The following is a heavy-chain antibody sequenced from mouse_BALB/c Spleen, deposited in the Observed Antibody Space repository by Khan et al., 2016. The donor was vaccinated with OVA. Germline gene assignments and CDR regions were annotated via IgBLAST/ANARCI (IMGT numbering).Heavy chain of an antibody. J-gene: IGHJ2*01. Sequence: MQLEESGPELVKPGASVKISCKASGYSFTGYFMNWVIQSHGKSLEWIGRINPHIGETFYNQKFKGKATLTVDESSSTAHMELRSLASEDSAVYYCARIYGSDFDYWGQGTTLTVSS. D-gene: IGHD1-1*01. CDR3: ARIYGSDFDY. CDR1: GYSFTGYF. CDR2: INPHIGET. V-gene: IGHV1-20*02.